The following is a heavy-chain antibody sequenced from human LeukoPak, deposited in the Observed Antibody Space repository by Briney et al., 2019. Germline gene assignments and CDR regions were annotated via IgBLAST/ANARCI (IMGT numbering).Heavy chain of an antibody. J-gene: IGHJ6*02. CDR2: IWTDGSTK. D-gene: IGHD6-13*01. Sequence: PGGSLRLSCAASGFTFSTSWMTWVRQAPGKGLEWLAVIWTDGSTKYYADSVKGRFTISRDNSKNTLYLQMNSLRAEDTAVYYCARGQPPSYYDMDVWGQGTTVTVSS. CDR1: GFTFSTSW. V-gene: IGHV3-33*08. CDR3: ARGQPPSYYDMDV.